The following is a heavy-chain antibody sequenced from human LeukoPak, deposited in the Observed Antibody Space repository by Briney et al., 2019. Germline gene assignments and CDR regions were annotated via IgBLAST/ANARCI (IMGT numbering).Heavy chain of an antibody. CDR1: GFTFRSYW. CDR2: FNGDDSGT. Sequence: GGSLRLSCAASGFTFRSYWMHWVRQAPGKGLVWVSYFNGDDSGTNYADSVQGRFTISRDNAKSTLYLQMNSLRAEDTAVYYCARLRRDYYFDYWGQGTLVTVSS. J-gene: IGHJ4*02. D-gene: IGHD3-3*01. V-gene: IGHV3-74*01. CDR3: ARLRRDYYFDY.